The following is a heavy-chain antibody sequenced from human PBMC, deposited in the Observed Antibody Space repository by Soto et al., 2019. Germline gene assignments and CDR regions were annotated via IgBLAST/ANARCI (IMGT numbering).Heavy chain of an antibody. J-gene: IGHJ4*02. Sequence: EASVKVSCKAPAVTFTSYFMHWVRQAPGHGLEWIGVINPNGGSTKFAQTFQGRVTITADESTSTAYMELSSLRSEDTAVYYCARDDYGDPDGEYWGQGTLVTVSS. CDR2: INPNGGST. D-gene: IGHD4-17*01. V-gene: IGHV1-46*01. CDR3: ARDDYGDPDGEY. CDR1: AVTFTSYF.